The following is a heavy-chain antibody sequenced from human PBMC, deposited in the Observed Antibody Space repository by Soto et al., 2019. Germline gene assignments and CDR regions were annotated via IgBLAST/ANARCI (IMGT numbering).Heavy chain of an antibody. J-gene: IGHJ4*01. CDR1: GYDYTTYW. D-gene: IGHD2-15*01. CDR3: DRRAETSYCSGGSCSYYFDY. CDR2: IYPGDSDT. Sequence: GESRKISRKVSGYDYTTYWIGWVRQMPGKGLEWMGIIYPGDSDTRYNPSFQDRVTISADRSISTACLQWSSLKASDTAIYFLDRRAETSYCSGGSCSYYFDYWGHGTPVTVSS. V-gene: IGHV5-51*01.